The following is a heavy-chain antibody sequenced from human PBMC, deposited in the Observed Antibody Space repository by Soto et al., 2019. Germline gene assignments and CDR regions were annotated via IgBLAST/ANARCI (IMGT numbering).Heavy chain of an antibody. Sequence: SETLSLTCTVSGGSISSGGYYWSWIRQHPGKGLEWIGYIYYSGSTYYNPSLKSRVTISVDTSKNQFSLKLSSVTAADTAVYYCASVLAAAGTGWFDPWGQGTLVTVYS. D-gene: IGHD6-13*01. J-gene: IGHJ5*02. CDR3: ASVLAAAGTGWFDP. V-gene: IGHV4-31*03. CDR2: IYYSGST. CDR1: GGSISSGGYY.